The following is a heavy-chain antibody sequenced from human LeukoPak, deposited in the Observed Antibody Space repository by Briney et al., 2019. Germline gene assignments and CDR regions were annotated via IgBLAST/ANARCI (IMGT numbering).Heavy chain of an antibody. V-gene: IGHV4-34*01. D-gene: IGHD5-18*01. CDR2: INHSGST. CDR1: GGSFSGYY. CDR3: ARWIQLWFRKWFDP. J-gene: IGHJ5*02. Sequence: SETLSLTCAVYGGSFSGYYWSWIRQPPGKGLEWIGEINHSGSTNYNPSLKSRVTISVDTSKNQFSLKLSSVTAADTAVYYCARWIQLWFRKWFDPWGQGTLVTV.